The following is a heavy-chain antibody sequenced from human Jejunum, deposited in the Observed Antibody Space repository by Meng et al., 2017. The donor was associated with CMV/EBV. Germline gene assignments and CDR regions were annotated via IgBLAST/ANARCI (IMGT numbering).Heavy chain of an antibody. V-gene: IGHV4-61*01. CDR3: ARGPGSNGGDWFDP. J-gene: IGHJ5*02. CDR2: VYYTGNT. CDR1: GDYISSGSHY. D-gene: IGHD4-11*01. Sequence: GDYISSGSHYWSWIRQPPGKALEWIGYVYYTGNTKKSPSLNSRVTMSVDTSKNQFSLKLTSVTAADTAVYYCARGPGSNGGDWFDPWGQGTLVTVS.